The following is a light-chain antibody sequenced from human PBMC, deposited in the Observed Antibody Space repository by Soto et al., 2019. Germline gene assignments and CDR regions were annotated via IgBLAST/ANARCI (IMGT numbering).Light chain of an antibody. CDR3: QQSYPSPPT. CDR2: VAS. J-gene: IGKJ4*01. CDR1: QSISTY. Sequence: DIQMTQSPSSLSASVGDRVTITCRASQSISTYLNWYQQKPGEAPKLLISVASTLQSGVPSRFSGSGSGTVFTFTNSSLHPEDFATYLCQQSYPSPPTFGGGTRVEFK. V-gene: IGKV1-39*01.